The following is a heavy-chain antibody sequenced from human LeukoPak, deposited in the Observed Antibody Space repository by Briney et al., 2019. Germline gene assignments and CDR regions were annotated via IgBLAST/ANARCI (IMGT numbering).Heavy chain of an antibody. V-gene: IGHV1-46*01. CDR1: GYTFTSYG. CDR3: ARAGTDGELPHGY. J-gene: IGHJ4*02. Sequence: ASVKVSCKASGYTFTSYGISWVRQAPGQGLEWMGIINPSGGSTSYAQKFQGRVTVTRDTSTSTVYMEVSSLRSEDTAVYYCARAGTDGELPHGYWGQGTLVTVSS. D-gene: IGHD1-26*01. CDR2: INPSGGST.